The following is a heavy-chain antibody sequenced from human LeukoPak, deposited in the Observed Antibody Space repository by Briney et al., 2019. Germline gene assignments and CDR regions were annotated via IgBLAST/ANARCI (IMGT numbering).Heavy chain of an antibody. V-gene: IGHV4-39*01. CDR2: IYYSTST. D-gene: IGHD2-2*02. Sequence: SETLSLTCTVSGGSITSSIDYWGWVRQPPGKGLEWIATIYYSTSTQYNPSLKSRVTMSVDTSKNQFSLKLSSMTAANTAVYYCARHQCSGTRCYNFYFYGMDVWGQGTTVTVSS. CDR3: ARHQCSGTRCYNFYFYGMDV. J-gene: IGHJ6*02. CDR1: GGSITSSIDY.